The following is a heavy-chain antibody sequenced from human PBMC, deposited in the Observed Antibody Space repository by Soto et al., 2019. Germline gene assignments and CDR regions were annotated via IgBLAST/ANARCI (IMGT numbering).Heavy chain of an antibody. CDR1: GYRLTDSY. D-gene: IGHD3-3*02. V-gene: IGHV1-69-2*01. Sequence: EVKLVQSGAEVKKPGATVKISCKVFGYRLTDSYIHWIKQAPGKGLEWMGLVDPQNNNTDYGRTFQGRLTLTADTSTDTAFMELRNLRSEDTAAYYCTGDILGTHMSGLDFWGQGALVTVSS. CDR2: VDPQNNNT. CDR3: TGDILGTHMSGLDF. J-gene: IGHJ4*02.